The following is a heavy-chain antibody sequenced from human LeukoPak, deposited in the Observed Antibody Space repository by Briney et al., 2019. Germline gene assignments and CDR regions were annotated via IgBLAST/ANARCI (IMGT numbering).Heavy chain of an antibody. CDR1: GYSFTTYW. V-gene: IGHV5-51*01. Sequence: GESLKISCKGSGYSFTTYWIGWVRQMPGKGLEWMGIIYPGDSDTRYSPSFQGQVTISVDKSISTAYLQWSSLKASDTAMYYCATGAGGYCTSTSCYDIWGQGTMVTVSS. D-gene: IGHD2-2*01. CDR3: ATGAGGYCTSTSCYDI. CDR2: IYPGDSDT. J-gene: IGHJ3*02.